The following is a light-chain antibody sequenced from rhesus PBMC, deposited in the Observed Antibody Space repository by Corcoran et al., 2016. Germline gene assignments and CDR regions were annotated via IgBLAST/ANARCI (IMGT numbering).Light chain of an antibody. V-gene: IGKV3S9*01. Sequence: EIVMTQSPATLSLSPGERATLSCRASQSVSSYVAWYQQKPEQAPRPLISGAYSRATGIPDRFIGSGSGTDYTLTISSLQPEDVATYYCLQDYTTPYSFGQGTKVEIK. CDR2: GAY. CDR1: QSVSSY. CDR3: LQDYTTPYS. J-gene: IGKJ2*01.